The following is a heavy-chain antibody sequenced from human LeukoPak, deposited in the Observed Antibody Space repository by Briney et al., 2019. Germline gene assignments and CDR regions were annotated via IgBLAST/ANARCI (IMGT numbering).Heavy chain of an antibody. V-gene: IGHV4-34*01. D-gene: IGHD3-10*01. CDR3: ARSGHYYGSGSYYPGLDY. CDR1: GGSISDSH. J-gene: IGHJ4*02. Sequence: SETLSLTCTVSGGSISDSHWSWIRQPPGKGLEWIGEINHSGSTNYNPSLKSRVTISVDTSKNQFSLKLSSVTAADTAVYYCARSGHYYGSGSYYPGLDYWGQGTLVTVSS. CDR2: INHSGST.